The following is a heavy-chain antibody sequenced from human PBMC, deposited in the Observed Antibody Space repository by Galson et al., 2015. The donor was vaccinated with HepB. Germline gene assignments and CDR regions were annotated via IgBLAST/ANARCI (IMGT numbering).Heavy chain of an antibody. CDR2: TSGSGGST. CDR3: AIEYEMDTRFLGYDALDI. CDR1: GFTFRRYG. Sequence: SLRLSCAVSGFTFRRYGMSWVRQAPGKGLEWVSGTSGSGGSTYYADSVKGRFTIFRDKSKNTLYLQMNSRRADDTAVYYCAIEYEMDTRFLGYDALDIRGQGTMVTVSS. V-gene: IGHV3-23*01. D-gene: IGHD5-24*01. J-gene: IGHJ3*02.